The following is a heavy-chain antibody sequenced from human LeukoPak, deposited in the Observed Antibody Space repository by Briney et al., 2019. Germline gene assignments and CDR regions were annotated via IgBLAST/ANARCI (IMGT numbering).Heavy chain of an antibody. Sequence: PGGSLRLSCAASGFTFSSYWMSWVRQAPGKGLEWVANIKQDGSEKYYVDSVKGRFPISRDNAKNSLYLQMNSLRAEDTAVYYCARGEYYDSSGYYPVEYFQHWGQGTLVTVSS. D-gene: IGHD3-22*01. CDR3: ARGEYYDSSGYYPVEYFQH. J-gene: IGHJ1*01. CDR2: IKQDGSEK. V-gene: IGHV3-7*01. CDR1: GFTFSSYW.